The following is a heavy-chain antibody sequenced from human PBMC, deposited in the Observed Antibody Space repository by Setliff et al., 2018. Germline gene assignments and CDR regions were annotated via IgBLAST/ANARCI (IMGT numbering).Heavy chain of an antibody. CDR2: IYTSGST. CDR1: GGSISSGSYY. CDR3: ARSFSRREKFLLDY. V-gene: IGHV4-61*02. Sequence: PSETLSLTCTVSGGSISSGSYYWSWIRQPAGKGLEWIGRIYTSGSTYYNPSLKSRVTISMDTSKNQFSLKVSSVTAADTAVYYCARSFSRREKFLLDYWGQGALVTVSS. J-gene: IGHJ4*02.